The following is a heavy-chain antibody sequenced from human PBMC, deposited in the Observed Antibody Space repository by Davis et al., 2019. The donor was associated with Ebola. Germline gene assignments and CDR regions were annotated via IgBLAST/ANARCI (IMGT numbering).Heavy chain of an antibody. CDR2: ITWNSGRI. V-gene: IGHV3-9*01. CDR1: GFTFDDYA. J-gene: IGHJ2*01. CDR3: AKDPYSSGPFGWYFDL. Sequence: SLKISCVISGFTFDDYAMHWVRQAPGKGLEWVSSITWNSGRIGYADSVKGRFTISRDNAKNSLYLQMNSLRAEDTALYYCAKDPYSSGPFGWYFDLWGRGTLVTVSS. D-gene: IGHD6-19*01.